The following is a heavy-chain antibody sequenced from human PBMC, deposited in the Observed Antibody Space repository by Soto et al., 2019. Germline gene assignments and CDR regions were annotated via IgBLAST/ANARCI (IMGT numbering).Heavy chain of an antibody. V-gene: IGHV1-69*13. Sequence: SVKVSCKASGGTLSNHAINWVRQAPGQGPEWMGVIILPFGTPNYAQKFQGRVTINGDESMTTAYMELNGIRSEDTAVYFFARYPDYPDYIAYSSQRSLVPVSS. CDR1: GGTLSNHA. CDR2: IILPFGTP. D-gene: IGHD4-17*01. CDR3: ARYPDYPDYIAY. J-gene: IGHJ4*02.